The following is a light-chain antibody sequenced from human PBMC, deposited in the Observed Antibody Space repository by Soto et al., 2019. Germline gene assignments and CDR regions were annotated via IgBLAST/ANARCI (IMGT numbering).Light chain of an antibody. CDR3: CSYAGGRTLHVL. CDR2: EGS. Sequence: QSGLTQPASVSGSPGQSITISCSGTSSDIGTHNLVSWYQQHPDKAPKLIIYEGSKRPSGVSYRFSGSQSGNTASLTISGLLTEDEANYYCCSYAGGRTLHVLFGEGTKLTVL. J-gene: IGLJ2*01. V-gene: IGLV2-23*03. CDR1: SSDIGTHNL.